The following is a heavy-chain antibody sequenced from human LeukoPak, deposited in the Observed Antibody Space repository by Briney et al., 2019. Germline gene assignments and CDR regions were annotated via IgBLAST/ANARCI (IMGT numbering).Heavy chain of an antibody. CDR1: GFTFSSYW. J-gene: IGHJ4*02. CDR2: IKQDGSEK. Sequence: GGSLRLSCAASGFTFSSYWMAWVRQAPGKGLECVASIKQDGSEKEYVDSVKGRFTISRDNAKNSLYLQMISLRAEDTAVYYCARWRGAQSEFEYWGQGTLVTVSS. CDR3: ARWRGAQSEFEY. D-gene: IGHD3-3*01. V-gene: IGHV3-7*01.